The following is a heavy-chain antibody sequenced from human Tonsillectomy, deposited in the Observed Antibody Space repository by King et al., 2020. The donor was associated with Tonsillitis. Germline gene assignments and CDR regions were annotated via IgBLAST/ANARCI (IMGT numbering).Heavy chain of an antibody. J-gene: IGHJ5*01. D-gene: IGHD6-19*01. CDR3: ARDLLEAVAVYFFAS. V-gene: IGHV1-2*02. CDR1: GYTFTDYF. Sequence: QLVQSGAEVKKPGASVKVSCKASGYTFTDYFIHWVRQAPGQGLEWMGWIDPNSGDTNYAQNFQGRVTMTMDTSISTVYMEVSRLSPDDTAVYYCARDLLEAVAVYFFASWGQGTLVTVSS. CDR2: IDPNSGDT.